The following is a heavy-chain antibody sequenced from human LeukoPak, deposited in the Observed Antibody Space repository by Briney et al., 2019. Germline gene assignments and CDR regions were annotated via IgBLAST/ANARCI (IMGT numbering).Heavy chain of an antibody. D-gene: IGHD1-26*01. J-gene: IGHJ3*02. CDR2: INPSGGST. V-gene: IGHV1-46*01. CDR3: AREMVGATAGRVEAFDI. CDR1: GYTFTSYY. Sequence: ASVTVSCKASGYTFTSYYMHWVRQAPGQGLEWMGIINPSGGSTSYAQKFQGRVTMTRDMSTSTVYMELSSLRSEDTAVYYCAREMVGATAGRVEAFDIWDQGTMVTVSS.